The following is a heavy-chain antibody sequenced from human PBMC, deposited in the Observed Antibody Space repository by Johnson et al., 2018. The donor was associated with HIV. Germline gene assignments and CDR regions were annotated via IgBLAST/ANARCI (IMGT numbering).Heavy chain of an antibody. CDR2: ISTTGGNT. D-gene: IGHD1-26*01. J-gene: IGHJ3*02. CDR3: ARGAWDLLGGDAFDI. CDR1: GFTFSSYA. Sequence: VQLVESGGGVVQPGRSLRLSCAASGFTFSSYAMHWVRQPPGKGLECVSGISTTGGNTHYATSVKGRFTISRDNSKNTLYLQMGSLRAEDMAVYYCARGAWDLLGGDAFDIWGQGTMVTVSS. V-gene: IGHV3-64*01.